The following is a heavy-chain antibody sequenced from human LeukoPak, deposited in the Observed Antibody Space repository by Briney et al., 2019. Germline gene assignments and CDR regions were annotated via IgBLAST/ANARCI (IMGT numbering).Heavy chain of an antibody. Sequence: GASVKVSCKASGGTFSSYAISWVRQAPGQGLEWMGGINPIFGTANYAQKFQGRVTITADESTSTAYMELSSLRSEDTAVYYCSYYYDSSGYYTSYNWFDPWGQGTLVTVSS. D-gene: IGHD3-22*01. CDR1: GGTFSSYA. CDR3: SYYYDSSGYYTSYNWFDP. V-gene: IGHV1-69*13. CDR2: INPIFGTA. J-gene: IGHJ5*02.